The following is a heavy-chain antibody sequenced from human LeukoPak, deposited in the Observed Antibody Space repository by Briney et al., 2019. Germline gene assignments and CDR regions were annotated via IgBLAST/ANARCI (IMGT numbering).Heavy chain of an antibody. V-gene: IGHV1-18*01. J-gene: IGHJ4*02. CDR3: ARGTTDPHEGDY. Sequence: GASVKVSCKASGYTFTSYGISWVRQAPGQGLEWMGWISAYNGNTNYAQKFQGRVTITADKSTSTAYMELSSLRSEDTAVYYCARGTTDPHEGDYWGQGTLVTVSS. CDR2: ISAYNGNT. CDR1: GYTFTSYG. D-gene: IGHD1-1*01.